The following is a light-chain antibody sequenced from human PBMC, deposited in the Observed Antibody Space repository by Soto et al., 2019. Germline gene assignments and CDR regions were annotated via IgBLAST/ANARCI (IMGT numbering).Light chain of an antibody. CDR3: CAYAGKDSWV. CDR1: SNDVGHYDY. Sequence: QSALTQPRSVSGSRGQSANISCTGTSNDVGHYDYVSWYQQYPGKAPKLIRYDVSARPSGVPHRFSGSKSGNTASLSISGLQAEDEDDYFCCAYAGKDSWVFGGGTKLTVL. V-gene: IGLV2-11*01. CDR2: DVS. J-gene: IGLJ3*02.